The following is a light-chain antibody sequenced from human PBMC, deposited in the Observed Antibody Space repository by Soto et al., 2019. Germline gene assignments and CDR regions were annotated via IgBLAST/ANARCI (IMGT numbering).Light chain of an antibody. CDR1: TSNIGAGYD. CDR2: GNT. V-gene: IGLV1-40*01. J-gene: IGLJ1*01. Sequence: QSVLTQPPSVSGALGQRVTISCTGITSNIGAGYDVHWYQLLPGRAPKLLIYGNTNRPSGVPDRFSGSKSATSASLAITGLQAEDDAIYDCQSCDNTLSGPIYVFGTGTKLTVL. CDR3: QSCDNTLSGPIYV.